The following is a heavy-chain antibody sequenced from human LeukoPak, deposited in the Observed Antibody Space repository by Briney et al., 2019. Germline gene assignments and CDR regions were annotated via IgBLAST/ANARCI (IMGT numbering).Heavy chain of an antibody. CDR2: INPSGGST. D-gene: IGHD4-23*01. J-gene: IGHJ6*03. V-gene: IGHV1-46*01. Sequence: ASVKVSCTASGYTFSSYYMHWVRQAPGQGLEWMGIINPSGGSTSYAQKFQGRVTMTRDMSTSTVYMELSSLRSEDTAVYYCATTYGGKSSGYYYYMDVWGKGTTVTVSS. CDR1: GYTFSSYY. CDR3: ATTYGGKSSGYYYYMDV.